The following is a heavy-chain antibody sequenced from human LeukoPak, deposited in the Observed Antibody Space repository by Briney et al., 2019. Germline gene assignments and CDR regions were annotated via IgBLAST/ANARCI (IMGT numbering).Heavy chain of an antibody. V-gene: IGHV4-34*01. CDR2: INHSGST. D-gene: IGHD1-14*01. J-gene: IGHJ5*02. Sequence: SETLSLTCAVSGHSISSGYYWSWIRQPPGKWLEWIGEINHSGSTNYNPPLKSRVTISVDTSKNQFSLKLRSVTAADTAVYYCARSRYRSLLTGFAPWGQGTLVTVSS. CDR1: GHSISSGYY. CDR3: ARSRYRSLLTGFAP.